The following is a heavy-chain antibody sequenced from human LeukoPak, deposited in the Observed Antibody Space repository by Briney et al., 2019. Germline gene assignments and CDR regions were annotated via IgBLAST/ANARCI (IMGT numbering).Heavy chain of an antibody. CDR3: TTIKRGNIFGYFDF. D-gene: IGHD5-18*01. V-gene: IGHV4-59*11. Sequence: SETLSLTCTVSGGSMTTHHWNWIRQTPGKGLEWIGYVFDSGRTKENPSLKSRVTLSADTSKNQLSLRLSSVTAADTAVYHCTTIKRGNIFGYFDFWGQGVLVIVSS. CDR2: VFDSGRT. J-gene: IGHJ4*02. CDR1: GGSMTTHH.